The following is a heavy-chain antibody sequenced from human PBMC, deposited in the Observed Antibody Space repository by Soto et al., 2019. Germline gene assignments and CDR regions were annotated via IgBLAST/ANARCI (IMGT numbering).Heavy chain of an antibody. D-gene: IGHD5-18*01. CDR1: GGSISNYY. Sequence: PSETLSLTCTVSGGSISNYYWTWIRQPPGKGLEWIGYIYHTGSTNYNPSLNSRVTISLDTSKHQFSLKLTSVTAADTAVYYCARDRLMATAGTARHYFGLDVWGQGTTVTVSS. J-gene: IGHJ6*02. CDR2: IYHTGST. CDR3: ARDRLMATAGTARHYFGLDV. V-gene: IGHV4-59*01.